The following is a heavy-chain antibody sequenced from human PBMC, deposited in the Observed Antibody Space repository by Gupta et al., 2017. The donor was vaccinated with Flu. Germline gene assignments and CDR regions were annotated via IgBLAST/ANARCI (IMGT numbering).Heavy chain of an antibody. J-gene: IGHJ5*02. D-gene: IGHD6-13*01. V-gene: IGHV4-39*01. CDR3: AKHMNSWDSSSCKEDCTS. CDR2: IYYSGST. Sequence: QLQLQESGPGLLTPSETLSLTCTVPGGSINTNSYYWAWIRQPPGKGLEWIGSIYYSGSTYYNPSLVRRVTISVDTAKNQFSLKLSYVTTADTAVYYCAKHMNSWDSSSCKEDCTSWGQGTLVTVSS. CDR1: GGSINTNSYY.